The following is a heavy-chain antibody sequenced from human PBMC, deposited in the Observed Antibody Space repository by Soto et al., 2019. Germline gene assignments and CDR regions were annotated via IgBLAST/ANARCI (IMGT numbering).Heavy chain of an antibody. CDR3: ARETGTP. Sequence: QVQLVESGGGVVQPGRSLRLACAASGFTFSDIAMHWVRQAPGKGLEWVAVIWYNGRNTYYADSVKGRFTISRDNSKNTLYLEMNSLRTEDTAVYYGARETGTPWGQGSLVTVSS. CDR2: IWYNGRNT. V-gene: IGHV3-33*01. CDR1: GFTFSDIA. D-gene: IGHD1-7*01. J-gene: IGHJ5*02.